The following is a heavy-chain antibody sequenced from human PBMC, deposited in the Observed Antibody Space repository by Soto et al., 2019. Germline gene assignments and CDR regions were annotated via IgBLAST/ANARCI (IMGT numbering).Heavy chain of an antibody. CDR1: EFTFSSYA. CDR3: ARDWGLAAAGAYYYYGMDV. D-gene: IGHD6-13*01. CDR2: ISGSGANT. Sequence: GGSLRLSCVASEFTFSSYAMTWVRQAPGKGLEWVSAISGSGANTFYAGSVKGRFTISRDNSKNTLSLQMSSLRAEDTAVYYCARDWGLAAAGAYYYYGMDVWGQGTTVTVSS. J-gene: IGHJ6*02. V-gene: IGHV3-23*01.